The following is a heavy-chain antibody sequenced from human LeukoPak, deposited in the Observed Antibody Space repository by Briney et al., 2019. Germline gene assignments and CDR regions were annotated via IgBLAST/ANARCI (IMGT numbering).Heavy chain of an antibody. CDR2: IRYDGSNK. D-gene: IGHD3-22*01. Sequence: GGSLRLSCAASGFTFSSYGMHWVRQAPGKGLEWVAFIRYDGSNKYYADSVKGRFTISRDNSKNTLYLQMNSLRAEDTAVYYCAKDDSSGYYYALPDYWGQGTLVTVSS. J-gene: IGHJ4*02. CDR1: GFTFSSYG. V-gene: IGHV3-30*02. CDR3: AKDDSSGYYYALPDY.